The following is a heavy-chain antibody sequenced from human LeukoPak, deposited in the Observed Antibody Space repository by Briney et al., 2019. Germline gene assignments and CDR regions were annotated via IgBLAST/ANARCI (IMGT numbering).Heavy chain of an antibody. V-gene: IGHV4-30-4*08. CDR3: ARGGDSSGWYEDFDY. CDR1: GGSISSGDYY. Sequence: SETLSLTCTVSGGSISSGDYYWSWIRQPPGKGLEWIGYIYYRGSTNYNPSLKSRVTISVDTSKNQFSLKLSSVTAADTAVYYCARGGDSSGWYEDFDYWGQGTLVTVSS. CDR2: IYYRGST. D-gene: IGHD6-19*01. J-gene: IGHJ4*02.